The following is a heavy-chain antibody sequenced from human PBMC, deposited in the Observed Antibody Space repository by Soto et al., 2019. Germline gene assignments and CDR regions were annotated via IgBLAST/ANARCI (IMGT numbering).Heavy chain of an antibody. CDR2: IYPGDSEA. J-gene: IGHJ4*01. CDR3: STTRHYHGPAFDS. Sequence: PGESLKISCNGSAYTFTNYYIGWVRQMPGKGLEWMGIIYPGDSEATYSPSFQGQVTFSVDKSLNIAYLQWSSLKASDTGIYYCSTTRHYHGPAFDSWGHGTLVTVSS. CDR1: AYTFTNYY. V-gene: IGHV5-51*01. D-gene: IGHD3-10*01.